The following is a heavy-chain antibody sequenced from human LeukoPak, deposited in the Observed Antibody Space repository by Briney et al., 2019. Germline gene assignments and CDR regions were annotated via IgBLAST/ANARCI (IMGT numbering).Heavy chain of an antibody. CDR3: ARFAAGGSYYYYMDV. D-gene: IGHD6-25*01. V-gene: IGHV4-59*01. CDR2: IYYSGST. Sequence: SETLSLTCTVSGGSISSYYWSWIRQPPGKGLEWIGYIYYSGSTNYNPSLKSRVTISVDTSKNQFSLKLSSVTAADTAVYYCARFAAGGSYYYYMDVWGKGTTVTVSS. CDR1: GGSISSYY. J-gene: IGHJ6*03.